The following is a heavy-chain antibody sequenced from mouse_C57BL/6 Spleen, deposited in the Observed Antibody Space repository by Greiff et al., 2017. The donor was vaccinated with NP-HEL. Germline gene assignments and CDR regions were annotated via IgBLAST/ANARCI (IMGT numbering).Heavy chain of an antibody. J-gene: IGHJ4*01. V-gene: IGHV1-69*01. CDR2: IDPSDSYT. Sequence: QVQLQQPGAELVMPGASVKLSCKASGYTFTSYWMHWVKQRPGQGLEWIGEIDPSDSYTNYNQKFKGKSTLTVDKSSSTAYMQLSSLTSEDSAVYYCARRGDGNYDYAMDYWGQGTSVTVSS. CDR3: ARRGDGNYDYAMDY. CDR1: GYTFTSYW. D-gene: IGHD2-1*01.